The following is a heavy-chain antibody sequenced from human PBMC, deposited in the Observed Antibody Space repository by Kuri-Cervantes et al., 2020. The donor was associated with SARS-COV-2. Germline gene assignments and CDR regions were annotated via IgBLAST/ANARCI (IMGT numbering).Heavy chain of an antibody. V-gene: IGHV3-15*01. D-gene: IGHD3-3*02. CDR2: IKSKTDGGTT. CDR3: TTDRGPLAPLSN. CDR1: GFTFDDYG. Sequence: GESLKISCAASGFTFDDYGMSWVRQAPGKGLEWVGRIKSKTDGGTTDYAAPVKGRFTISRDDSKNTLYLQMNSLKTEDTAVYYCTTDRGPLAPLSNWGQGTLVTVSS. J-gene: IGHJ4*02.